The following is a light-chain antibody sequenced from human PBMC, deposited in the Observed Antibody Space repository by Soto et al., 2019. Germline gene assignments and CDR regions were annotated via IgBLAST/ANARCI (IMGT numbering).Light chain of an antibody. V-gene: IGKV1-39*01. J-gene: IGKJ1*01. CDR3: QQSYNNPKT. CDR2: AAS. CDR1: QSIANY. Sequence: IQMTQSPSSLSASVGDRVTITCRASQSIANYLNWYQQKPGKAPKLLIYAASTLESGGPSRFSGSGSGTDFTLTISSLQPEDFATYYCQQSYNNPKTFGQGTKVDIK.